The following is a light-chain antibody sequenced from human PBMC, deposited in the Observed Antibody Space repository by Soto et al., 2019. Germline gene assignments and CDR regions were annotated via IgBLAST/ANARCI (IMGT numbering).Light chain of an antibody. J-gene: IGKJ1*01. V-gene: IGKV1-5*03. CDR1: QSISSW. CDR2: KAS. CDR3: QQYKSYSLT. Sequence: DIQMTQSPSTLSASVGDRVTITCRASQSISSWLAWYQQKPGKAPKFLIEKASNLQSGVPSRFSGSGSGTEFTLTISSLQPDDCATYYCQQYKSYSLTFGQGTKVEIK.